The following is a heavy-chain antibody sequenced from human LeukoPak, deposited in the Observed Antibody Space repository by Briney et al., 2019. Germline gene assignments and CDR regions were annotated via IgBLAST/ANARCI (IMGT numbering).Heavy chain of an antibody. Sequence: PGGSLRLSCAASGFTFSSYGMHWVRQAPGKGLEWVAVIWYDGSNKYYADSVKGRFTISRDNSKNTLYLQMNSLRAEDTAVYYCAKREDPKGNFDYWGQGTLVTVSS. CDR1: GFTFSSYG. D-gene: IGHD2-15*01. V-gene: IGHV3-33*06. CDR2: IWYDGSNK. J-gene: IGHJ4*02. CDR3: AKREDPKGNFDY.